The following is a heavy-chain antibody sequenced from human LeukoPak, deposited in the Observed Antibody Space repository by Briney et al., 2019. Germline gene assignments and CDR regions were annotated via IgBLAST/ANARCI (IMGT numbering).Heavy chain of an antibody. D-gene: IGHD5-12*01. CDR3: AKAHLAATIMIGLDS. Sequence: KPGGSLRLSCAASGFTFSSYAMHWVRQAPGKGLEWVAVISYDGSNEYYVDSVKGRFTISRDNSKNTLYLQMNGLRAEDTAVYYCAKAHLAATIMIGLDSWGQGTLVTVSS. CDR2: ISYDGSNE. V-gene: IGHV3-30*04. J-gene: IGHJ4*02. CDR1: GFTFSSYA.